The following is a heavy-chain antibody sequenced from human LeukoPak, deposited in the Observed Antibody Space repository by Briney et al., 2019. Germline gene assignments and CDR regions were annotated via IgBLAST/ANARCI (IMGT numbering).Heavy chain of an antibody. CDR1: GFTFSDYY. D-gene: IGHD6-19*01. CDR3: AKHRLAVAGKTYNDY. CDR2: ISGSGGST. J-gene: IGHJ4*02. V-gene: IGHV3-23*01. Sequence: GGSLRLSCAASGFTFSDYYMSWIRQAPGKGLEWVSAISGSGGSTYYADSVKGRFTISRDNSKNTLYLQMNSLRAEDTAVYYCAKHRLAVAGKTYNDYWGQGTLVTVSS.